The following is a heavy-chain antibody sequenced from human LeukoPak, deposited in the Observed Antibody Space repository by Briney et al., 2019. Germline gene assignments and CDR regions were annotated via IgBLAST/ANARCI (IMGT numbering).Heavy chain of an antibody. Sequence: PSETLSLTCTVSGGSISSGSYYWSWIRQPAGEGLEWIGRIYTSGSTNYNPSLKSRVTISVDTSKNQFSLKLSSVTAADTAVYYCARAVWELPSPGAEYFQHWGQGTLVTVSS. CDR1: GGSISSGSYY. D-gene: IGHD1-26*01. CDR3: ARAVWELPSPGAEYFQH. J-gene: IGHJ1*01. V-gene: IGHV4-61*02. CDR2: IYTSGST.